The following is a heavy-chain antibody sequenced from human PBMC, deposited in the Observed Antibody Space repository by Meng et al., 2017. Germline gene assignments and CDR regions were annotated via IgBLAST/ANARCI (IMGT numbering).Heavy chain of an antibody. CDR1: GGTFSSYA. CDR3: ATQRETYYYGSGSYFGDY. V-gene: IGHV1-69*05. D-gene: IGHD3-10*01. Sequence: QVQAGEAGAEVKEPGSSVKVSCKASGGTFSSYAISWVRQAPGQGLEWMGGIIPIFGTANYAQKFQGRVTITTDESTSTAYMELSSLRSEDTAVYYCATQRETYYYGSGSYFGDYWGQGTLVTVSS. J-gene: IGHJ4*02. CDR2: IIPIFGTA.